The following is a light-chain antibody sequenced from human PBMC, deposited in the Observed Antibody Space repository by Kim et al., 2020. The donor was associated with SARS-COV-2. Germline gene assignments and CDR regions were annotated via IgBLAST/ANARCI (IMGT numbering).Light chain of an antibody. CDR2: QDT. J-gene: IGLJ2*01. CDR3: QAWDVSTHVI. V-gene: IGLV3-1*01. CDR1: KLGDKY. Sequence: SYELTQPPSVSVSPGQTASITCSGDKLGDKYACWYQQKPGQSPVLVIYQDTKRPSGIPERFSASNSGNTATLTISGTQAMDEADYYCQAWDVSTHVIFGGGTQLPS.